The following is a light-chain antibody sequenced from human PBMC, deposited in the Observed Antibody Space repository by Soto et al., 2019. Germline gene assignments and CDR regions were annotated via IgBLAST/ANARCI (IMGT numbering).Light chain of an antibody. V-gene: IGKV3-20*01. CDR3: QVYGVSPKT. Sequence: ETVMTQSPATLSVSPGERATLSCRASQSVSSDLAWYQQRPGQAPRVLIYGASTRATGIPDRFSGSGSGTDFTLTISRLEPEDFAVYYCQVYGVSPKTFGQGTKVDIK. CDR1: QSVSSD. CDR2: GAS. J-gene: IGKJ1*01.